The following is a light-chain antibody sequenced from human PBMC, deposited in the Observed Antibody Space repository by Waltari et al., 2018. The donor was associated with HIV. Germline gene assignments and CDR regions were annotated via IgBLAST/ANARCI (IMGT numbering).Light chain of an antibody. Sequence: SYELTQPPSVSVSPGQTASITCSGDKLGDKYVSWYQQKPGQSPVVVIYQDTTRPSGIPERFSGSKSGDTATLTISGTQAMDEADYYCQAWDSGTVMFGGGTKLTVL. CDR2: QDT. CDR1: KLGDKY. V-gene: IGLV3-1*01. J-gene: IGLJ3*02. CDR3: QAWDSGTVM.